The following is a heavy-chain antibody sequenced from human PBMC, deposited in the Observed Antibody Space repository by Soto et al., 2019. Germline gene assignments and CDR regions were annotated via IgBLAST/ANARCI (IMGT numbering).Heavy chain of an antibody. V-gene: IGHV4-34*01. J-gene: IGHJ4*02. CDR3: ARGLYYYDSSGYRGDY. D-gene: IGHD3-22*01. CDR2: INHSGST. Sequence: SETLSLTCAVYGGSFSGYYWSWIRQPPGKGLEWIGEINHSGSTNYNPSLKSRVTISVDTSKNQFSLKLSSVTAADTAVYYCARGLYYYDSSGYRGDYWGQGTLVTVSS. CDR1: GGSFSGYY.